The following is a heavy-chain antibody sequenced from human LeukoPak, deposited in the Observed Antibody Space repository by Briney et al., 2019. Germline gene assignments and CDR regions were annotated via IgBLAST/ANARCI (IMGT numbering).Heavy chain of an antibody. CDR3: ARVAWTTIYFDN. CDR2: IKQNGREI. D-gene: IGHD3/OR15-3a*01. V-gene: IGHV3-7*01. CDR1: GFTFSDYY. J-gene: IGHJ4*02. Sequence: GGSLRLSCIASGFTFSDYYMGWVRQAPGRGLEWLANIKQNGREIHYVDSVKDRFTISRDNAKNSLYLQMDSLRAEDTAVYFCARVAWTTIYFDNWGQGTLVTVSS.